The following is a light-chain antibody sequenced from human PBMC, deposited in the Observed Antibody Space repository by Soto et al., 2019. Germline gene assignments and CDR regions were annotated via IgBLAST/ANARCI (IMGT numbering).Light chain of an antibody. CDR2: GAS. CDR1: QSLRSS. Sequence: ETMMTQSPDTLSVSLGERATLSCRASQSLRSSLAWYQQKPGQAPGLLIYGASNRATGIPDRFSGNGSGTDFTLTISRLEPEDFAVYYCQQYGSSPITFGQGTRLEI. J-gene: IGKJ5*01. CDR3: QQYGSSPIT. V-gene: IGKV3-20*01.